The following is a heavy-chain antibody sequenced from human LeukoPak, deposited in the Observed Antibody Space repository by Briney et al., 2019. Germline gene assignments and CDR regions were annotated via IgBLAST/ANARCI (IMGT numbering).Heavy chain of an antibody. J-gene: IGHJ6*03. Sequence: SVKVSCKASGGTFSSYAISWVRQAPGQGLEWMGGIIPIFGTANYAQKFQGRVTITADESTGTAYMELSSLRSEDTAVYYCARGIHPDIVVVPAAHYYYYMDVWGKGTTVTVSS. CDR3: ARGIHPDIVVVPAAHYYYYMDV. CDR2: IIPIFGTA. V-gene: IGHV1-69*13. CDR1: GGTFSSYA. D-gene: IGHD2-2*01.